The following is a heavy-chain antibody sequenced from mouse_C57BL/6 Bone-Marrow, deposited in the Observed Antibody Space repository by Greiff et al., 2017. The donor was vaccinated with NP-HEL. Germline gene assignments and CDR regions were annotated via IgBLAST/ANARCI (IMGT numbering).Heavy chain of an antibody. CDR2: ISSGGSYT. D-gene: IGHD1-1*01. CDR3: ASLYYGSSPFAY. V-gene: IGHV5-6*01. J-gene: IGHJ3*01. Sequence: EVKVVESGGDLVKPGGSLKLSCAASGFTFSSYGMSWVRQTPDKRLEWVATISSGGSYTYYPDSVKGRFTISRDNAKNTLYLQMSSLKSEDTAMYYCASLYYGSSPFAYWGQGTLVTVSA. CDR1: GFTFSSYG.